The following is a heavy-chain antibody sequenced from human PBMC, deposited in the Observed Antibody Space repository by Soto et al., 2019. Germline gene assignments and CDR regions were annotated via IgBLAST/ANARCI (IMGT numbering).Heavy chain of an antibody. CDR1: GFHISTYW. CDR3: TRAQDGDHSIDY. J-gene: IGHJ4*02. V-gene: IGHV3-74*01. Sequence: EVQLVESGGGLVQPGGSLRLSCVASGFHISTYWMHGVRQAPGKGLVWVSRINSDGTHTTNADSVKGRFTMSRDNAKNTLYLQMNSLRAEDTALYYCTRAQDGDHSIDYWGQGTLVTVSS. CDR2: INSDGTHT. D-gene: IGHD4-17*01.